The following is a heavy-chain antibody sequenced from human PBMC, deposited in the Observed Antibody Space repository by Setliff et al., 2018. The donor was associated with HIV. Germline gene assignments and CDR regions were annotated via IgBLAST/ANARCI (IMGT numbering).Heavy chain of an antibody. CDR1: GYTFTSCF. J-gene: IGHJ4*02. D-gene: IGHD4-4*01. CDR2: INPSDGTT. CDR3: VKEYHTEVTDTRVANYFDY. V-gene: IGHV1-46*01. Sequence: SVQVSCKASGYTFTSCFMHWVRQAPGQGLEYMGIINPSDGTTDYTQKFQDRVTMTSDTSTSTVYMELRSLRSEDTAIYYCVKEYHTEVTDTRVANYFDYWGQGTLVTVSS.